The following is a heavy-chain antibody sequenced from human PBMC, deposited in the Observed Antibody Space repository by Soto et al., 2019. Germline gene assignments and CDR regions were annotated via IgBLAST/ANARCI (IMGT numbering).Heavy chain of an antibody. Sequence: SETLSLTCAVYGGSFSGYYWSWIRQPPGKGLEWIGEINHSGSTNYNPSLKSRVTISVDTSKNQFSLKLSSVTAADTAVYYCARGSPLYNWKRAFDYWGQGTLVTVSS. CDR3: ARGSPLYNWKRAFDY. CDR2: INHSGST. CDR1: GGSFSGYY. V-gene: IGHV4-34*01. D-gene: IGHD1-20*01. J-gene: IGHJ4*02.